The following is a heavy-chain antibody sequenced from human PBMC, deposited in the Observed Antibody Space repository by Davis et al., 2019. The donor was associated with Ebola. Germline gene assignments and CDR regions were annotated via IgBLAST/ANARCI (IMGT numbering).Heavy chain of an antibody. CDR3: ARDFYYYGSGPFDY. J-gene: IGHJ4*02. CDR1: GFTFSDYP. CDR2: IWYDESNK. V-gene: IGHV3-33*08. D-gene: IGHD3-10*01. Sequence: PGGSLRLSCAASGFTFSDYPLSWVRQAPGKGLEWVALIWYDESNKYYADSVKGRFTISRDNSKNTLYLQMNSLRVEDTAVYYCARDFYYYGSGPFDYWGQGTLVTVSS.